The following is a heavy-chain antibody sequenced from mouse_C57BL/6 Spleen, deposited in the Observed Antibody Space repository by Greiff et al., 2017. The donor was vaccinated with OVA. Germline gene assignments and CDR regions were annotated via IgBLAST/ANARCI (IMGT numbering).Heavy chain of an antibody. Sequence: VQLQQSGAELVRPGASVTLSCKASGYTFTDYEMHWVKQTPVHGLEWIGAIDPETGGTAYKQKFKGKAILTADKSTSTAYMELRSLTSEDSAVYYCTRIYYGNYEEGYYAMDYWGQGTSVTVSS. CDR1: GYTFTDYE. V-gene: IGHV1-15*01. J-gene: IGHJ4*01. CDR2: IDPETGGT. D-gene: IGHD2-1*01. CDR3: TRIYYGNYEEGYYAMDY.